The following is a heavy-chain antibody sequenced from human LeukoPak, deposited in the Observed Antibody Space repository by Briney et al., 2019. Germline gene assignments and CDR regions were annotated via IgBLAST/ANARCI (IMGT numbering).Heavy chain of an antibody. CDR1: GGSISSSSYY. V-gene: IGHV4-39*07. CDR2: INHSGST. Sequence: SETLSLTCTVSGGSISSSSYYWGWIRQPPGKGLEWIGEINHSGSTNYNPSLKSRVTISVDTSKNQFSLKLSSVTAADTAVYYCARLGYSGYDKDYWGQGTLVTVSS. J-gene: IGHJ4*02. D-gene: IGHD5-12*01. CDR3: ARLGYSGYDKDY.